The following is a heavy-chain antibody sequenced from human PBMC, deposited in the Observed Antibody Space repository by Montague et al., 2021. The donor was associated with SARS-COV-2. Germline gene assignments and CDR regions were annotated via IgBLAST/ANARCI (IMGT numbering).Heavy chain of an antibody. D-gene: IGHD6-13*01. Sequence: SETLSLTCTVSGGSISSSSYYWGWIRQPPGKGLEWIGSIYYSGRTYYNPSLKSRVTISVDTSKNQFSLKLSSVTAADTAVYYCAGRGVRYSSGWYTYGFDPWGQGTLVTVSS. CDR3: AGRGVRYSSGWYTYGFDP. J-gene: IGHJ5*02. CDR1: GGSISSSSYY. CDR2: IYYSGRT. V-gene: IGHV4-39*01.